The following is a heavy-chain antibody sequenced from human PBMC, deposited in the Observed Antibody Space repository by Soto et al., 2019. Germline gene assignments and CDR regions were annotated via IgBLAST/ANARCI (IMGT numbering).Heavy chain of an antibody. CDR1: GDSVTISDYY. CDR3: AAHDSGGYYAEY. V-gene: IGHV4-39*01. CDR2: IHYSGST. D-gene: IGHD3-22*01. Sequence: QLQLQESGPGLVKPSETLSLTCTVSGDSVTISDYYWGWIRQPPGKGLEWIGSIHYSGSTYYNPWVGGGGTISGDTSKKQFSLKLTSVTAADAAVYYCAAHDSGGYYAEYWGQGTLVTVSA. J-gene: IGHJ4*02.